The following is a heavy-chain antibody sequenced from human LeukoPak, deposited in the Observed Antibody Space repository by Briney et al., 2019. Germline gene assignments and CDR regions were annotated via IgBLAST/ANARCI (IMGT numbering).Heavy chain of an antibody. CDR1: GGTFISYA. V-gene: IGHV1-69*05. CDR2: IIPIFGTA. J-gene: IGHJ4*02. Sequence: SVKVSCKASGGTFISYAISWVRQAPGQGLEWMGRIIPIFGTANYAQKFQGRVTITTDESTSTAYMELSSLRSEDTAVYYCARDPLSDPPGDYWGQGTLVTVSS. CDR3: ARDPLSDPPGDY.